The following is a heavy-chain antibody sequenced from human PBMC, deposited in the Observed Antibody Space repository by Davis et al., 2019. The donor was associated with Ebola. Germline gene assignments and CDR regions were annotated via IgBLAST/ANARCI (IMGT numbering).Heavy chain of an antibody. V-gene: IGHV3-53*01. CDR1: GFFAGSNY. CDR3: AREGYREHYGMDV. D-gene: IGHD5-12*01. Sequence: PGGSLTPSCAASGFFAGSNYMSWVRQAPGKGLEWVSVIYSGGSTYYADSVKGRFTISRDNSKNTLYLQMNSLRAEDTAVYCCAREGYREHYGMDVWGQGTTVTVSS. J-gene: IGHJ6*02. CDR2: IYSGGST.